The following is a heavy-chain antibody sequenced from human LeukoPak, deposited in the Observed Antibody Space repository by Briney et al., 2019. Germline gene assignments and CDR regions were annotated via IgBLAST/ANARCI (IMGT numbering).Heavy chain of an antibody. D-gene: IGHD3-10*01. J-gene: IGHJ4*02. CDR2: INHSGST. Sequence: PSETLSLTCAVYGGSFSGYYWSWIRQPPGKGLEWIGEINHSGSTNYNPSLKSRVTISVDTSKNQFSLKLSSVTAADTAVYYCASTIGWYYGSGSRYPNTLAAYFDYWGQGTLVTVSS. CDR1: GGSFSGYY. V-gene: IGHV4-34*01. CDR3: ASTIGWYYGSGSRYPNTLAAYFDY.